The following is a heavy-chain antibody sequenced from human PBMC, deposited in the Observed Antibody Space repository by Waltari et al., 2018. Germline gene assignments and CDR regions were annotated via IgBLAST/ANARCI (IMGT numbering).Heavy chain of an antibody. D-gene: IGHD2-15*01. V-gene: IGHV4-59*08. CDR2: IYYSGST. CDR1: GGSISSYY. J-gene: IGHJ6*02. CDR3: ARQGSRVVVAARDYYYGMDV. Sequence: QVQLQESGPGLVKPSETLSLTCTVSGGSISSYYWSWIRQPPGKGLEWIGYIYYSGSTNYTPSLKSRVTISVDTSKNQFSLKLSSVTAADTAVYYCARQGSRVVVAARDYYYGMDVWGQGTTVTVSS.